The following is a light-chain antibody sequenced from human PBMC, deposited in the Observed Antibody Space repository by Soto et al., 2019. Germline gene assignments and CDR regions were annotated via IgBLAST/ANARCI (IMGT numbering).Light chain of an antibody. CDR3: QQYGSSPPIT. CDR2: GAS. CDR1: QSVSSSY. Sequence: EIVLTQSPCTLSLSPGERATLSGRASQSVSSSYLAWYQQKPGQAPRLLIYGASSRATGIPDRFSGSGSGTDFTLTISRLEPEDFAVYYCQQYGSSPPITFGQGTRLEIK. V-gene: IGKV3-20*01. J-gene: IGKJ5*01.